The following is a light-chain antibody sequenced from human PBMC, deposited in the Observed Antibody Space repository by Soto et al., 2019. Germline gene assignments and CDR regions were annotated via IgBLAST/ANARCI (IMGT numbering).Light chain of an antibody. CDR1: QSVSSSY. Sequence: EIVLTQSPGTLSLSPGERATLSCRASQSVSSSYLAWYQQKPGQAPRLLIYGASSRATGIPDRFSGSGSGTDFTLTISSLEPDDFAAYYCQQYGSSPPTFGQGTKVEI. CDR2: GAS. J-gene: IGKJ1*01. V-gene: IGKV3-20*01. CDR3: QQYGSSPPT.